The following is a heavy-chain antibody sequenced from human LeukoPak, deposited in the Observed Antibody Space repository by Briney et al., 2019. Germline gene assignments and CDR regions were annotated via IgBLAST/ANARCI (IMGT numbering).Heavy chain of an antibody. V-gene: IGHV3-30*18. CDR2: ISYDGSNK. D-gene: IGHD2-15*01. CDR1: EFTFSSYG. Sequence: GGSLRLSCAASEFTFSSYGMHWVRQAPGKGLEWVAVISYDGSNKYYADSVKGRFTISRDNSKNTLYLQMNSLRAEDTAMYYCAKDLVVAATDGLFDYWGQGTLVTVSS. CDR3: AKDLVVAATDGLFDY. J-gene: IGHJ4*02.